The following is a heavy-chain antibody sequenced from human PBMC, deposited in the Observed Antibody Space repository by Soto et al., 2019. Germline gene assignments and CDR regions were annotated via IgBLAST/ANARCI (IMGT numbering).Heavy chain of an antibody. CDR2: ISSTTNYI. V-gene: IGHV3-21*06. Sequence: GGSLRLSCAASGFTFTRYSMNWVRQAPGKGLEWVSSISSTTNYIYYADSMKGRFTISRDNAKNSLYLEMNSMRAEATAVYYFARESEDLTSNFDYWGQGTLVTVS. CDR1: GFTFTRYS. CDR3: ARESEDLTSNFDY. J-gene: IGHJ4*02.